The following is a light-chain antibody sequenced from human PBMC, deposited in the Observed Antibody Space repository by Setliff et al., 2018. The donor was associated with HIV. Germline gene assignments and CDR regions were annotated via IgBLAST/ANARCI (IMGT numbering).Light chain of an antibody. CDR3: CSYAGSYKV. Sequence: QSVLTQPRSVSGSPGQSVPISCTGTSSDVGGYNYVSWYQQHPGKAPKLMIYDVSKRPSGVPDRFSGSKSGYTASLTISGLQAEDEADYYCCSYAGSYKVFGTGTKVTVL. J-gene: IGLJ1*01. V-gene: IGLV2-11*01. CDR2: DVS. CDR1: SSDVGGYNY.